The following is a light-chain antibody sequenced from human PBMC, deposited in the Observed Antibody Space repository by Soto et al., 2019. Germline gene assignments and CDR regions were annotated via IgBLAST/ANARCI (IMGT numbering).Light chain of an antibody. CDR3: QHDDTTPFT. J-gene: IGKJ3*01. V-gene: IGKV4-1*01. Sequence: DIVMTQSPDSLAVSLGERASINCRSNQSVLYSSNDKNYLAWYQQKPGQSPKLLMYWASSRESGVPARFSGSGSGTEFTLTISSLQAEDVAVYYCQHDDTTPFTFGPGTIVEIK. CDR2: WAS. CDR1: QSVLYSSNDKNY.